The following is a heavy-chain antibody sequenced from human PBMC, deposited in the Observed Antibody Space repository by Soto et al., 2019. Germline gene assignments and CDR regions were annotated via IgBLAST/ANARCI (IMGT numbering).Heavy chain of an antibody. CDR3: VRVFDTYYFDL. CDR1: GFTFSTYG. Sequence: QVQLVESGGGVVQPGRSLRLSCAASGFTFSTYGMHWVRQAPGKGLEWVALIWSDGSNKYYADSVKGRFTISRDNSKKTVYLQMNSLRAEVTAVYYCVRVFDTYYFDLWGQGNMVTVSS. J-gene: IGHJ4*02. V-gene: IGHV3-33*01. CDR2: IWSDGSNK. D-gene: IGHD3-9*01.